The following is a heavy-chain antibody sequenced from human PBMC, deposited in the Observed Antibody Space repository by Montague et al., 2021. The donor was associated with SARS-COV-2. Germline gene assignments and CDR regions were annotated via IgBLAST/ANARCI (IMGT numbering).Heavy chain of an antibody. CDR1: GGSISSGGYY. V-gene: IGHV4-31*03. Sequence: SETLSLTCTVSGGSISSGGYYWSWIRQHPGKGLEWIGYIYYSGSTYYNPSLKSRVTISVDTSKNQFSLMLSSVTAADTAVYYCARALSITIFGVVGSFDYWGQGTLVTVSS. CDR3: ARALSITIFGVVGSFDY. CDR2: IYYSGST. J-gene: IGHJ4*02. D-gene: IGHD3-3*01.